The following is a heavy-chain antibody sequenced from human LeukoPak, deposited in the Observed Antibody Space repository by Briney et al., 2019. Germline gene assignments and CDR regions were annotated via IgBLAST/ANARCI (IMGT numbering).Heavy chain of an antibody. D-gene: IGHD2-15*01. V-gene: IGHV3-30*18. Sequence: GRSLRLSCAASGFTFSSYGMHWVRQAPGKGLEWVAVISYDGSNKYYADSVKGRFTISRDNSKNTLYLQMNSLRAEDTAVYYCAKEHSPIVAFDPWGQGTLVTVSS. CDR1: GFTFSSYG. CDR3: AKEHSPIVAFDP. CDR2: ISYDGSNK. J-gene: IGHJ5*02.